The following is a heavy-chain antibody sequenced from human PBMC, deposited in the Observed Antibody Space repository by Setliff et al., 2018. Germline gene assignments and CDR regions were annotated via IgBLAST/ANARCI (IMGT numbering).Heavy chain of an antibody. CDR3: ARGTDYHGSGSYWAKDV. Sequence: ASVKVSCKASGYTFTTYAITWMRQAPGQGLEYMGWINTNTGNPDYAQGFKGRVTMTGDTSITTVYMDLSSLKSDDTAVYYCARGTDYHGSGSYWAKDVWGKGTTVTVSS. D-gene: IGHD3-10*01. CDR2: INTNTGNP. V-gene: IGHV1-2*02. CDR1: GYTFTTYA. J-gene: IGHJ6*04.